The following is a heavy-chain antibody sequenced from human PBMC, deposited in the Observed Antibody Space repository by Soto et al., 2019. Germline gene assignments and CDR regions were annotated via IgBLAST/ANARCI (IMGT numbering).Heavy chain of an antibody. V-gene: IGHV3-48*01. CDR1: GFTFSSNS. Sequence: GGSLRLSCAASGFTFSSNSMNWVRQAPGKGLEWVSYISSSGQNIYYADSVKGRFTISRDNAQNSLYVQMNSLRVEDTAIYYMGVFPYFPDIWGQGTRVTVSS. J-gene: IGHJ4*02. D-gene: IGHD3-16*01. CDR2: ISSSGQNI. CDR3: GVFPYFPDI.